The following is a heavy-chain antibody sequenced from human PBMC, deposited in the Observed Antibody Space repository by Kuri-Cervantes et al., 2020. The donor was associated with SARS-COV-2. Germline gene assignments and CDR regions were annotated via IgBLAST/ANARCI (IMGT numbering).Heavy chain of an antibody. CDR1: GFTFTSSA. J-gene: IGHJ3*02. CDR3: AAALIDAFDI. V-gene: IGHV1-58*02. Sequence: SVKVSCKASGFTFTSSAMQWVRQARGQRLEWIGWIVVGSGNTNYEQKFQERVTITRDMSTSTAHMELSSLRSEDMAVYYCAAALIDAFDIWGQGTMVTVSS. CDR2: IVVGSGNT.